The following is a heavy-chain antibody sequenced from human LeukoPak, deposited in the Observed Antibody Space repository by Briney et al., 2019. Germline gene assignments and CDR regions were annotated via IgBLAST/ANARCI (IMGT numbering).Heavy chain of an antibody. J-gene: IGHJ5*02. V-gene: IGHV4-39*07. Sequence: SETLSLTCAVSGGPISSSSYYWGWIRQPPGKGLEWIGSIYYSGSTYYNPSLKSRVTISVDTSKNQFSLKLSSVTAADTAVYYCARCDTAMTFDPWGQGTLVTVSS. D-gene: IGHD5-18*01. CDR2: IYYSGST. CDR3: ARCDTAMTFDP. CDR1: GGPISSSSYY.